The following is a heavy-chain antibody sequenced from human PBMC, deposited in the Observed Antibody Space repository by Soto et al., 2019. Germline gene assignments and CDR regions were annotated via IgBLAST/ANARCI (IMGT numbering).Heavy chain of an antibody. V-gene: IGHV3-23*01. CDR3: AKSANGWFSAFDM. J-gene: IGHJ3*02. CDR2: ISGSGGTT. CDR1: GFTFSSYW. D-gene: IGHD6-19*01. Sequence: PGGSLRLSCAASGFTFSSYWMHWVRQAPGKGLEWVSAISGSGGTTYYADSVKGRFTFSRDNSKNTLYLQMNSLRAEDTAVYYCAKSANGWFSAFDMWGQGTMVTVSS.